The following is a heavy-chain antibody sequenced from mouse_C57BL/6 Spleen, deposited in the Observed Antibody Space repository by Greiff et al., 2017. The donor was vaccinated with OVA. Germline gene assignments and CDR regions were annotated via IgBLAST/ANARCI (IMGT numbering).Heavy chain of an antibody. J-gene: IGHJ2*01. CDR1: GFTFTDYY. V-gene: IGHV7-3*01. Sequence: DVQLVESGGGLVQPGGSLSLSCAASGFTFTDYYMSWVRQPPGKALEWLGFIRHKANGNTTEYSVSVKGRFTISRTNPQSYIYLRMKALRAEDIATYYSASYDRDFDCWGQGTTLTVSS. CDR2: IRHKANGNTT. CDR3: ASYDRDFDC.